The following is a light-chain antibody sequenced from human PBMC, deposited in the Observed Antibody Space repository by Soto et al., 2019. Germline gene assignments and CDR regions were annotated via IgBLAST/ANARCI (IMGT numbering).Light chain of an antibody. Sequence: QSALTQPASVSGSPGQSITISCTGTSSDVVNDLLVSWYQQQPGKAPKLMIYEGTKRPAGVSDRFSGSKSGNTASLTVSGLQAEDEADYYCSSYAGNNKLLFGGGTKLTVL. J-gene: IGLJ2*01. CDR2: EGT. CDR3: SSYAGNNKLL. CDR1: SSDVVNDLL. V-gene: IGLV2-14*02.